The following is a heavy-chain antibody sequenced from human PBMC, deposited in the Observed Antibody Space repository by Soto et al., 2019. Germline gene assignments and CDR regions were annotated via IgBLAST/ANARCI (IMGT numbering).Heavy chain of an antibody. Sequence: PSETLSLTCTVSGGSVSSGSYYWSWIRQPPGKGLEWIGYIYYSGSTNYNPSLQSRVTISVDTSKNQFSVKMSSVTAADTAVYFCARQAGAFGYYMDVWGKGPTVTVSS. CDR1: GGSVSSGSYY. D-gene: IGHD3-16*01. V-gene: IGHV4-61*01. CDR2: IYYSGST. J-gene: IGHJ6*03. CDR3: ARQAGAFGYYMDV.